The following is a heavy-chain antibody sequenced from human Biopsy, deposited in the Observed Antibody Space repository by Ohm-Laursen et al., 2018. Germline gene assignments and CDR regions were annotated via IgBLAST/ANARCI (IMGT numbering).Heavy chain of an antibody. CDR3: ATGPVQMVYANLRGEFAS. CDR1: GFTFTNYA. D-gene: IGHD2-8*01. V-gene: IGHV3-23*01. J-gene: IGHJ5*02. CDR2: ISASDDSK. Sequence: GSLRLSCAASGFTFTNYAMSWVRQAPGKGLEWVSSISASDDSKYYGDSVKGRFTISRDSSTNTPYLQMNGLRADDTAVYYCATGPVQMVYANLRGEFASWGQGALVTVSS.